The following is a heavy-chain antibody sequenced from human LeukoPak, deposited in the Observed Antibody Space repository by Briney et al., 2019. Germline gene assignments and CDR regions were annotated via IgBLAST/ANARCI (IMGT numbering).Heavy chain of an antibody. Sequence: PSETLSLTCTVSGDSISSGDYYWSWIRQPPGKGLEWIGYMYSSGSTYYNPSLKSRATISVDTSKNQFSLKLSSVTAADTAVYYCARPYYYDSRIDPWGQGTLVTVSS. CDR3: ARPYYYDSRIDP. CDR2: MYSSGST. J-gene: IGHJ5*02. D-gene: IGHD3-22*01. V-gene: IGHV4-30-4*01. CDR1: GDSISSGDYY.